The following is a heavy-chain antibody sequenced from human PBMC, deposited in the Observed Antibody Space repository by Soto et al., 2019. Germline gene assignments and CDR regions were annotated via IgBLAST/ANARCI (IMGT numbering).Heavy chain of an antibody. CDR2: IYYSGST. V-gene: IGHV4-61*08. Sequence: PSETLSLTCTVSGGSISSGGYYWSWIRQHPGKGLEWIGYIYYSGSTNYNPSLKSRVTISVDTSKNQFSLKLSSVTAADTAVYYCAGSGMLVYYYGMDVWGQGTTVTVFS. D-gene: IGHD3-16*01. CDR1: GGSISSGGYY. CDR3: AGSGMLVYYYGMDV. J-gene: IGHJ6*02.